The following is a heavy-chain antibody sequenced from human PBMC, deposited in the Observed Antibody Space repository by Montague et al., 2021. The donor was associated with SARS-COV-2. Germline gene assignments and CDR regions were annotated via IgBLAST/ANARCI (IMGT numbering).Heavy chain of an antibody. Sequence: SETLSLTCAVHGTSFSGYYWNWIRQPPGKGLEWIGEINHGGSTKXSPSLKSRLTISADTSKNQFSLKLTSVAAADTAVYYCARLRDGVVPSPILGVGPYYSYYYMDVWGEGPRSPSP. CDR2: INHGGST. CDR1: GTSFSGYY. CDR3: ARLRDGVVPSPILGVGPYYSYYYMDV. V-gene: IGHV4-34*01. J-gene: IGHJ6*03. D-gene: IGHD3-10*01.